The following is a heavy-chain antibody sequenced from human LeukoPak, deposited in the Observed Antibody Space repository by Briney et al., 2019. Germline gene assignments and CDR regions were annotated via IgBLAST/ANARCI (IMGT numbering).Heavy chain of an antibody. J-gene: IGHJ4*02. CDR3: AKVQYCGGDCYPYFDY. D-gene: IGHD2-21*02. V-gene: IGHV3-30*18. CDR1: GFTFSSYG. Sequence: GGSLRLSCAASGFTFSSYGMHWVRQAPGKGLEWVAVISYDGSNKYYADSVKGRFTISRDNSKNTLYLQMNSLRAEDTAVYYCAKVQYCGGDCYPYFDYWGQGTLVTASS. CDR2: ISYDGSNK.